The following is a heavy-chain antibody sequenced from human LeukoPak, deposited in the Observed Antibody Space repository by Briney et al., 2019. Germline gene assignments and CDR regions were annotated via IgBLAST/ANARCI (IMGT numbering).Heavy chain of an antibody. CDR1: GFTFGDYA. CDR2: ITSNGGST. CDR3: AKDLTTNTM. V-gene: IGHV3-64*01. D-gene: IGHD3-10*01. J-gene: IGHJ4*02. Sequence: GGSLRLSCTASGFTFGDYAIYWVRQAPGKGLEYVSAITSNGGSTYYAKSVGGRFTISRDNSKNTLYLQMGSLRVEDTAVYFCAKDLTTNTMWGQGTLVTVSS.